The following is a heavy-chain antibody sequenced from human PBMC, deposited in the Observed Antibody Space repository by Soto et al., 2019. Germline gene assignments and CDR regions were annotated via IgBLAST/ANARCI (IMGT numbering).Heavy chain of an antibody. CDR3: AAESAGYNSFDY. V-gene: IGHV1-58*01. CDR2: IVVGSGNT. D-gene: IGHD5-12*01. CDR1: GFTFTSSA. J-gene: IGHJ4*02. Sequence: SVKVSCKASGFTFTSSAVQWVRQARGQRLEWIGWIVVGSGNTNYTQKFQERVTITRDMSTSTAYMELSSLRSEDTAVYYCAAESAGYNSFDYWGQGTLVTVSS.